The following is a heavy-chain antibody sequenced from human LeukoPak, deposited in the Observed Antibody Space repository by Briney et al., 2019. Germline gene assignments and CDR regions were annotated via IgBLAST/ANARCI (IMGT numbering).Heavy chain of an antibody. V-gene: IGHV4-59*01. CDR1: GGSISSYY. Sequence: SETLSLTCTVSGGSISSYYWSWIRQPPGKGLEWIGYIYYSGSTNYNPSLRSRVTISVDTSKNQFSLKLSSVTAADTAVYYCARDIGGGYCSSTSCYMRAFDIWGQGTMVTASS. CDR2: IYYSGST. D-gene: IGHD2-2*02. J-gene: IGHJ3*02. CDR3: ARDIGGGYCSSTSCYMRAFDI.